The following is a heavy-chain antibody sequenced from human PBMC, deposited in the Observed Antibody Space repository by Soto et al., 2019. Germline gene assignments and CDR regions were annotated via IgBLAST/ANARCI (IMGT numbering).Heavy chain of an antibody. CDR2: ISAYNGNT. CDR3: ARDRPVLRFLEWLFGYYYYGMDV. D-gene: IGHD3-3*01. V-gene: IGHV1-18*01. CDR1: GYTFTSYG. Sequence: QVQLVQSGAEVKKPGASVKVSCKASGYTFTSYGISWVRQAPGQGLEWMGWISAYNGNTNYAQKLQGRVTLTTDTSTSTAYMERRSLRSDDTAVYYFARDRPVLRFLEWLFGYYYYGMDVWGQGTTVTVSS. J-gene: IGHJ6*02.